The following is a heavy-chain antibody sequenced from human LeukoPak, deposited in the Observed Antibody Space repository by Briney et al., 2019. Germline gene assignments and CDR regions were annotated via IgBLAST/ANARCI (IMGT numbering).Heavy chain of an antibody. Sequence: PSETLSLTCSVSGGSMRHSYWTWIPQAPEKGLEGIGYVYDNGNSNSRSSLRSRVSMSVDTYKNEFSLKLSSVTAADTAVYFCARGSRYKPDFFDDWGLGPPVTVPS. CDR2: VYDNGNS. J-gene: IGHJ4*02. CDR1: GGSMRHSY. V-gene: IGHV4-59*01. D-gene: IGHD3-3*01. CDR3: ARGSRYKPDFFDD.